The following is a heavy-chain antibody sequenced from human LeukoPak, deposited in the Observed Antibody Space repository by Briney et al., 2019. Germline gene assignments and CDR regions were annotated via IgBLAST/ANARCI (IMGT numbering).Heavy chain of an antibody. J-gene: IGHJ5*02. V-gene: IGHV4-34*01. Sequence: SETLSLTCAVYGGSFSGYYWSWIRQPPGKGLEWIGEINHSGSTNYNPSLKSRVTISVDTSKYQFSLKLSSVTAADTAVYYCARGSMVRGRFDPWGQGTLVTVSS. CDR1: GGSFSGYY. D-gene: IGHD3-10*01. CDR3: ARGSMVRGRFDP. CDR2: INHSGST.